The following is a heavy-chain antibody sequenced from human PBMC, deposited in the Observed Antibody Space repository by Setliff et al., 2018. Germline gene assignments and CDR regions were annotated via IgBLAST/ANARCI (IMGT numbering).Heavy chain of an antibody. J-gene: IGHJ4*02. Sequence: PSETLSLTCTVSGDSINSRTNYWSWIRQPAGKGPEWIGHIYASWSTNYNPSLKSRVTISVDTSKDQFSLKVTSVTAANTAVYFCARGRNVAARLFDSWGQGTPVTVSS. D-gene: IGHD6-6*01. CDR1: GDSINSRTNY. CDR3: ARGRNVAARLFDS. V-gene: IGHV4-61*09. CDR2: IYASWST.